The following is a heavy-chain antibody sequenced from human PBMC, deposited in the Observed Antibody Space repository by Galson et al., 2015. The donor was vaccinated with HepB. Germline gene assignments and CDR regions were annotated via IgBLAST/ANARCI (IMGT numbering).Heavy chain of an antibody. D-gene: IGHD3-16*02. CDR3: ARGDYIWGTYREGYMDV. CDR2: INPSGGSP. J-gene: IGHJ6*03. Sequence: SVKVSCKASGYTLTTYYIHWVRQAPGQGLEWMGIINPSGGSPTYAQKFQGRVTVTRDTSTSTVYMQLSSLRSEDTAVYYCARGDYIWGTYREGYMDVWGKGTTVTVSS. V-gene: IGHV1-46*03. CDR1: GYTLTTYY.